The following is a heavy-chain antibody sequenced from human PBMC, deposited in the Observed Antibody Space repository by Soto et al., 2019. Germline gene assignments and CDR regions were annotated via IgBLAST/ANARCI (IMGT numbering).Heavy chain of an antibody. D-gene: IGHD2-8*01. CDR2: ISYDGSNK. CDR3: AREYATLFDY. Sequence: TGGSLRLSCAASGFTFSSYAMHWVRQAPGKGLEWVAVISYDGSNKYYADSVKGRFTISRDNSKNTLYLQMNSLRAEDTAVYYCAREYATLFDYWGQGTLVTVSS. J-gene: IGHJ4*02. CDR1: GFTFSSYA. V-gene: IGHV3-30-3*01.